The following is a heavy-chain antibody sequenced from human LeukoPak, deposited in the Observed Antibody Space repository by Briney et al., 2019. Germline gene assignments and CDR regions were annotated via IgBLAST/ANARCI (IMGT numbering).Heavy chain of an antibody. Sequence: GGTLRLSCAASGFTFSSYGMSWVRQAPGKGLEWVSAISGSGGSTYYADSVKGRFTISRDNSKNTLYLQMNSLRAEDTAVYYCAKDYMVRGVITFSSVDYWGQGTLVTVSS. V-gene: IGHV3-23*01. CDR3: AKDYMVRGVITFSSVDY. D-gene: IGHD3-10*01. J-gene: IGHJ4*02. CDR1: GFTFSSYG. CDR2: ISGSGGST.